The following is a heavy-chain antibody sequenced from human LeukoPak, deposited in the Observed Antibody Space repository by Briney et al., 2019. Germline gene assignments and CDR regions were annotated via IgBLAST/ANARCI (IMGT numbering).Heavy chain of an antibody. V-gene: IGHV4-34*01. D-gene: IGHD3/OR15-3a*01. CDR2: INHSGSL. Sequence: SETLSLTCAVSGGSFSGYYWSWIRQPPGKGLEWIGEINHSGSLNYNASLKSRVSISADTPKNQFSLKLTSVTASDTAVYYCARESGGTGHWGQGTLVTVSS. CDR3: ARESGGTGH. CDR1: GGSFSGYY. J-gene: IGHJ4*02.